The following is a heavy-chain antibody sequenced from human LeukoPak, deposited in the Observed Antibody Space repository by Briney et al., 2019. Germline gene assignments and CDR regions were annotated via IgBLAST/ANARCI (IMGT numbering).Heavy chain of an antibody. V-gene: IGHV3-30-3*01. Sequence: GGSLRLSCAASGFTFSSYAMHWVRQAPGKGLEWVAVISYDGSNKYYADSVKGRFTISRDNSKNTLYLQMNSLRAEDTAVYYCARVQVPAAIREDAFDIWGQGTMVTVSS. CDR3: ARVQVPAAIREDAFDI. D-gene: IGHD2-2*02. CDR2: ISYDGSNK. CDR1: GFTFSSYA. J-gene: IGHJ3*02.